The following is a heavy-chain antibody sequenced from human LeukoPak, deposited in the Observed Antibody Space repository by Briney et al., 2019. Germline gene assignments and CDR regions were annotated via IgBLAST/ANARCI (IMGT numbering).Heavy chain of an antibody. CDR3: ARATNWGWVGAFDI. J-gene: IGHJ3*02. V-gene: IGHV3-48*03. D-gene: IGHD7-27*01. CDR1: GFTFSSYE. CDR2: ISSSGSTI. Sequence: GGSLRLSCAASGFTFSSYEMNWVRQAPGKGLEWVSYISSSGSTIYYADSVKGRFTISRDNAKISLYLQMNSLRAEDTAVYYCARATNWGWVGAFDIWGQGTMVTVSS.